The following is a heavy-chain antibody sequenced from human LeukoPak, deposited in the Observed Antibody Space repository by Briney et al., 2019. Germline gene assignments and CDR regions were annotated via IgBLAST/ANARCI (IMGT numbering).Heavy chain of an antibody. CDR3: ARDLGNSLSGSSDY. CDR1: GFSFSMFW. J-gene: IGHJ4*02. CDR2: IKQDGSEK. Sequence: GGSLRLSCAASGFSFSMFWMSWVRQAPGKGLEWVANIKQDGSEKYYVDSVKGRFTISRDNAKNSLYLRMNSLRAEDTAVYYCARDLGNSLSGSSDYWGQGTLVTVSS. V-gene: IGHV3-7*01. D-gene: IGHD3-10*01.